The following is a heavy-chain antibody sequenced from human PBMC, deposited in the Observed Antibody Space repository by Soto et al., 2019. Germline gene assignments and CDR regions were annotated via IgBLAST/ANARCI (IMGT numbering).Heavy chain of an antibody. CDR2: IIPILGTA. V-gene: IGHV1-69*01. D-gene: IGHD3-22*01. CDR3: TSFDSNGYYPQNHY. CDR1: GGSFSSFS. J-gene: IGHJ4*02. Sequence: QEILAQSGAEVKKPGSSVKVSCKVSGGSFSSFSINWVRQAPGQRFEWMGGIIPILGTANFTQKFQDRVXXTXDESTATAYMTLSSLTSEDTAFYYCTSFDSNGYYPQNHYWGPGTQVTVSS.